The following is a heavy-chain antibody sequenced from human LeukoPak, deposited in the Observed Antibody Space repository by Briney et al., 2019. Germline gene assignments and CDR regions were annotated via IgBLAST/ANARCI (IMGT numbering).Heavy chain of an antibody. Sequence: PSETLALTWAVYGGSFSDCYWTWIRQPPGKGLGWVGEINHSGSRNNNPSLKSRVSISFDTSKNQFSLKLTSVTAAAKAVYYCGSRRTAMFGVIKGPIDYWGQGTLVTVSS. V-gene: IGHV4-34*01. D-gene: IGHD3-3*01. J-gene: IGHJ4*02. CDR2: INHSGSR. CDR3: GSRRTAMFGVIKGPIDY. CDR1: GGSFSDCY.